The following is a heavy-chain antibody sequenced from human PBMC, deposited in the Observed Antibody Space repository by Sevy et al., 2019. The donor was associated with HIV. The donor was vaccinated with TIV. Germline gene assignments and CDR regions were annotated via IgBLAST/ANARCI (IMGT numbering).Heavy chain of an antibody. V-gene: IGHV3-23*01. CDR1: GFTFSSYA. CDR2: SSGSGGNT. CDR3: AKDGLWLSVAY. J-gene: IGHJ4*02. D-gene: IGHD5-18*01. Sequence: GGSLRLSCAASGFTFSSYAMTWVRQAPGGGLEWVSSSSGSGGNTYYADSVKGRFTISRDSSKNTVSLQMTSLRAEDTAVYYCAKDGLWLSVAYWGQGTLVTVSS.